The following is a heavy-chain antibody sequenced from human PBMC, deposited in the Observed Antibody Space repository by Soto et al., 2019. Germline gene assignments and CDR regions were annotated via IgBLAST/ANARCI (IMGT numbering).Heavy chain of an antibody. D-gene: IGHD4-17*01. J-gene: IGHJ4*02. CDR2: IYWDDVK. CDR1: GLSLSTGGVG. Sequence: QITLKESGPTLVKPTQTLTLTCTLSGLSLSTGGVGVGWIRQSPGKALEWLAVIYWDDVKHYSPSLERRLTITKDTSESEVVLTMTNMDPVDTATYYGARKGSGDDALDYWGQGILVTVSS. CDR3: ARKGSGDDALDY. V-gene: IGHV2-5*02.